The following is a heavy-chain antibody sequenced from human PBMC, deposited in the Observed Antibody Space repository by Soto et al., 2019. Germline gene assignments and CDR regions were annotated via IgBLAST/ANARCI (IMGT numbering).Heavy chain of an antibody. V-gene: IGHV4-30-2*01. CDR1: GGSISSGGYS. Sequence: KPSETLSLTCAVSGGSISSGGYSWSWIRQPPGKGLEWIGYIYHSGSTYYNPSLKSRVTISVDRSKNQFSLKLSSVTAADTAVYYCARVWARDGYNWFDYWGQGTLVTVSS. CDR2: IYHSGST. D-gene: IGHD5-12*01. CDR3: ARVWARDGYNWFDY. J-gene: IGHJ4*02.